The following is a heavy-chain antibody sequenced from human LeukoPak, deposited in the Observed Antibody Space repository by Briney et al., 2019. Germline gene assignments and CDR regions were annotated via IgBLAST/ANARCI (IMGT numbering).Heavy chain of an antibody. J-gene: IGHJ6*02. CDR3: ARVIMSQWLALYGMDV. V-gene: IGHV1-2*02. Sequence: GASVKVSCKASGYTFTGYYMHWVRQAPGQGLEWMGWINPNSGGTNYAQKLQGRVTMTTDTSTSTAYMELRSLRSDDTAVYYCARVIMSQWLALYGMDVWGQGTTVTVSS. CDR1: GYTFTGYY. D-gene: IGHD6-19*01. CDR2: INPNSGGT.